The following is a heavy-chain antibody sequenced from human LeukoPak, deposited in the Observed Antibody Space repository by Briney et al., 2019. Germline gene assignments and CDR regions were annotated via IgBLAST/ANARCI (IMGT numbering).Heavy chain of an antibody. J-gene: IGHJ3*02. CDR2: IYNTGSA. D-gene: IGHD7-27*01. Sequence: PSETLSVTCNVSGASISSHYWNWIRQPAGKELEWIGRIYNTGSANYNPSLKSRVTISVDTSKNQFSLKLSSVTAADTAVYYCARGDWGYHAFDIWGQGTMVTVSS. CDR1: GASISSHY. CDR3: ARGDWGYHAFDI. V-gene: IGHV4-4*07.